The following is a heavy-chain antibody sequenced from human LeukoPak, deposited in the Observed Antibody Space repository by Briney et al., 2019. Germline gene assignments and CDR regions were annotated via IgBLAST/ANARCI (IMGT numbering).Heavy chain of an antibody. D-gene: IGHD4-11*01. Sequence: ASVKVSCKASGYTFTVYYIHWVRQAPGQGLEWMGWINPNSGGTNYAQKFQGRVTMTRDTSINTAYMDLSSLRSDDTAVYYCARPYSNADPFDYWGQGTLVTVSS. CDR2: INPNSGGT. CDR3: ARPYSNADPFDY. CDR1: GYTFTVYY. J-gene: IGHJ4*02. V-gene: IGHV1-2*02.